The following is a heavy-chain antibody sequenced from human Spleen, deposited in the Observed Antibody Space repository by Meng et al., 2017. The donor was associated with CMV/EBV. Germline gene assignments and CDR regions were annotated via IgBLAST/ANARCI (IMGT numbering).Heavy chain of an antibody. CDR2: IYWNGDK. CDR1: GFSLATSGVG. Sequence: TLTLTCHFSGFSLATSGVGVGWTSQPPGKALEWLALIYWNGDKRYSPSLTTRLTITKDTSKNQVVLTMTNMDPVDTATYYCAHDPGFWSQGILVTVSS. V-gene: IGHV2-5*01. CDR3: AHDPGF. J-gene: IGHJ4*02.